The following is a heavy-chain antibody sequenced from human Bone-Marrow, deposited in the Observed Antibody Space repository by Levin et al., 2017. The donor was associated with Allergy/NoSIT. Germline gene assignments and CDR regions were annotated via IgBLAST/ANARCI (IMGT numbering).Heavy chain of an antibody. CDR1: GGSISSYY. J-gene: IGHJ6*03. CDR2: IYYSGST. CDR3: ARTPGSRHYMDV. D-gene: IGHD6-25*01. Sequence: PSETLSLTCTVSGGSISSYYWSWTRQPPGKGLEWIGYIYYSGSTTYNPSLKSRVTISVDRSKNQFSLNLSSVTAADTALDYCARTPGSRHYMDVWAKGTTVTVSS. V-gene: IGHV4-59*01.